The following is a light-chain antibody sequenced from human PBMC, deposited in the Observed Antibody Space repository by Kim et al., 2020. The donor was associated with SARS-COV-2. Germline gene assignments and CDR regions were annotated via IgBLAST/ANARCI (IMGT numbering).Light chain of an antibody. CDR1: QTLSNY. Sequence: DIQMTQSPSSLSASVGDRVTITCRTSQTLSNYLNWYQQRPGKAPRLLIYSASTLQSGVPSRFSGSGSGTDFTLTISSLQPEDSATYYCQQSYNVPRTFGQGTKLEI. V-gene: IGKV1-39*01. J-gene: IGKJ2*01. CDR2: SAS. CDR3: QQSYNVPRT.